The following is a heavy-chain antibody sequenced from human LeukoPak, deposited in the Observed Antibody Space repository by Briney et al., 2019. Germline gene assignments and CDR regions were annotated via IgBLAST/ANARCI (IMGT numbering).Heavy chain of an antibody. CDR3: AAHAHHWNVDS. J-gene: IGHJ4*02. D-gene: IGHD1-1*01. CDR2: IVYSGST. Sequence: PSGTLSLTCTVSGGSISSSTYYWDWIRQSPGKGLEWIGSIVYSGSTWYNAPLKSRVTISVDTSKNQFSLRLTSATAADMSLYYCAAHAHHWNVDSWGQGTLVTVSS. CDR1: GGSISSSTYY. V-gene: IGHV4-39*01.